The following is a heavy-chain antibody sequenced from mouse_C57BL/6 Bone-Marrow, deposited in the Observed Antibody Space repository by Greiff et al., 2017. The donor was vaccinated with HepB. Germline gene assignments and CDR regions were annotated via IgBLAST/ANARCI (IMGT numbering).Heavy chain of an antibody. CDR1: GFTFSDYY. Sequence: EVQLQESGGGLVQPGGSLKLSCAASGFTFSDYYMYWVRQTPEKRLEWVAYISNGGGSTYYPDTVKGRFTISRDNAKNTLYLQMSRLKSEDTAMYYCARHSSYEYYAMDYWGQGTSVTVSS. V-gene: IGHV5-12*01. CDR3: ARHSSYEYYAMDY. D-gene: IGHD2-10*01. J-gene: IGHJ4*01. CDR2: ISNGGGST.